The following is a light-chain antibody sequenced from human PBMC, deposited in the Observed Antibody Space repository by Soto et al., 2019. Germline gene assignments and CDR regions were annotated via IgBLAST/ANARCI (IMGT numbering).Light chain of an antibody. J-gene: IGLJ2*01. V-gene: IGLV2-14*03. CDR3: SSYTTSRTVV. CDR2: DVS. Sequence: QSALTQPASVSGFPGQSITISCTGTSSDIGAYHYVSWYQRHPGKAPNLMIYDVSNQPSGISDRFSGSKSGNTASLTISGLQVEDEGDYYCSSYTTSRTVVLGGGTQLTVL. CDR1: SSDIGAYHY.